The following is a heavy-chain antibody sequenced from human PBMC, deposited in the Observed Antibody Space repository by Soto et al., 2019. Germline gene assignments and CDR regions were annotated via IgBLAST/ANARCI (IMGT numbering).Heavy chain of an antibody. J-gene: IGHJ6*03. Sequence: SQTLSLTCAISGGRVSSNSAAWNWIRPSPSRGLEWLGRTYYRSRWYNDYAVSVKSRITVNPDTSKNQFSLHLNSVTPEDTAVYYCAGTTSLQWYYMDVWDKGTTVTVSS. CDR1: GGRVSSNSAA. CDR3: AGTTSLQWYYMDV. V-gene: IGHV6-1*01. CDR2: TYYRSRWYN. D-gene: IGHD1-7*01.